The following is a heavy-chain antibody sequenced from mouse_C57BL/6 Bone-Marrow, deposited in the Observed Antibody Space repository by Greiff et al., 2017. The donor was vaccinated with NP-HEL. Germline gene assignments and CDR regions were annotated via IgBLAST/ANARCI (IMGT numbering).Heavy chain of an antibody. D-gene: IGHD2-4*01. CDR2: ISSGSSTI. CDR3: ARDYDYDDGVAY. CDR1: GFTFSDYG. Sequence: EVHLVESGGGLVKPGGSLKLSCAASGFTFSDYGMHWVRQAPEKGLEWVAYISSGSSTIYYADTVKGRFTISRDNAKNTLFLQMTSLRSEDTAMYYCARDYDYDDGVAYWGQGTLVTVSA. J-gene: IGHJ3*01. V-gene: IGHV5-17*01.